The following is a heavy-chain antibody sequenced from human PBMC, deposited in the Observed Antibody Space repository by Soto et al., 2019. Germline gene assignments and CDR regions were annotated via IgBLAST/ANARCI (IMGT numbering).Heavy chain of an antibody. V-gene: IGHV3-23*01. D-gene: IGHD3-3*01. CDR3: TKDRHTDGIWSFDS. J-gene: IGHJ4*02. CDR2: IFSGGTYT. Sequence: EVQLLESGGHLVQPGGSLGLSCSASGFAFSDYTMNWVRLAPGKGLEWVAGIFSGGTYTYDAGSVTGRFTMSRDNSKSTLHLQMNSLRVEDTANYYCTKDRHTDGIWSFDSWGQGTLVTVSS. CDR1: GFAFSDYT.